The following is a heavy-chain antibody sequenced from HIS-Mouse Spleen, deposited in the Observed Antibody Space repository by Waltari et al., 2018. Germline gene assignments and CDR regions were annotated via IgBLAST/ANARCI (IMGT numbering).Heavy chain of an antibody. CDR2: INHSGST. V-gene: IGHV4-34*01. CDR1: GGSFSGYY. CDR3: ARGELEHDAFDI. Sequence: QVQLQQWGAGLLKPSETLSLTCAVYGGSFSGYYWSWIRQPPGKGLEWIGEINHSGSTNYNPSLKSRVTISVDTSKNQFSLKLSSVTAADTAVYYCARGELEHDAFDIWGQGTMVTVSS. D-gene: IGHD1-1*01. J-gene: IGHJ3*02.